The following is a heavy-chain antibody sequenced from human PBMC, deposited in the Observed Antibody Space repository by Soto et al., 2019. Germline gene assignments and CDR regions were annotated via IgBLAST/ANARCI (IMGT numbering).Heavy chain of an antibody. CDR1: GFPFTTYG. J-gene: IGHJ4*02. D-gene: IGHD3-10*01. CDR3: VGGQYYFDY. Sequence: QVKLVESGGGVVQPGRSLRLSCAASGFPFTTYGMHWVREGPGKGLEWVAVISYDGSNRYYADSVKGRFTISRDNSKNTLYLQMNDLRPEDTALYYCVGGQYYFDYRGQGTLVTVSS. CDR2: ISYDGSNR. V-gene: IGHV3-30*03.